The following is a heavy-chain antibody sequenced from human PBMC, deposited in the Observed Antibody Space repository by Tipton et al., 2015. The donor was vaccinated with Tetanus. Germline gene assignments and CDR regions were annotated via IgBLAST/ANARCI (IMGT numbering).Heavy chain of an antibody. CDR1: GGSISSSSYY. J-gene: IGHJ3*01. V-gene: IGHV4-39*01. CDR2: IFYTGST. D-gene: IGHD2-8*01. CDR3: ARLSSSTNDAHAFDV. Sequence: LRLSCIVSGGSISSSSYYWGWVRQPPGKGLEWIGSIFYTGSTYYNPSLGSRVTMSVDTSKSQFSLRLSSVTAADTAVYYCARLSSSTNDAHAFDVWGQGTMVTVSS.